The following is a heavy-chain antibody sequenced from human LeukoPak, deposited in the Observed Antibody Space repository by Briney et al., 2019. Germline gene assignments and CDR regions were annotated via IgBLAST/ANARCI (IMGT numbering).Heavy chain of an antibody. CDR1: GFTFSSYA. Sequence: GSLRLSCAASGFTFSSYAMHWVRQAPGKGLEWVAVISYDGSNKYYADSVKGRFTISRDNSKNTLYLQMNSLRAEDTAVYYCARDLPPYGMDVWGQGITVTVSS. CDR2: ISYDGSNK. V-gene: IGHV3-30*14. J-gene: IGHJ6*02. CDR3: ARDLPPYGMDV.